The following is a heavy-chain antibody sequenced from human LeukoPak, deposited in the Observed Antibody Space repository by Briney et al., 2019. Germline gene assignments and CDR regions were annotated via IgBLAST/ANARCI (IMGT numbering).Heavy chain of an antibody. CDR3: AKIGSYDSIGYYFDY. Sequence: PSETLSLTCTVSGDSISSYYWSWIRQPPGKGLEWIGYVYHSGGTTYNPSLKSRVSISVDTSNNQVSLRLHSGTAADTAISYCAKIGSYDSIGYYFDYWGQGALVTVSS. J-gene: IGHJ4*02. CDR1: GDSISSYY. CDR2: VYHSGGT. V-gene: IGHV4-59*03. D-gene: IGHD3-22*01.